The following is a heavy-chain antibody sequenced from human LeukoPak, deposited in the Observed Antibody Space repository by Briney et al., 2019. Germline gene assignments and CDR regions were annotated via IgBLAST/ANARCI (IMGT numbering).Heavy chain of an antibody. CDR1: GFTFSSYA. Sequence: PGGSLRLSCAASGFTFSSYAMSWVRQAPGKGLEWVSAISGSGGSTYYADSVKGRFTISRDNSKNTLYLQMNGLRAEDTAVYYCAKAYDILTGYYMTGDNYFDYWGQGTLVTVSS. V-gene: IGHV3-23*01. CDR2: ISGSGGST. J-gene: IGHJ4*02. CDR3: AKAYDILTGYYMTGDNYFDY. D-gene: IGHD3-9*01.